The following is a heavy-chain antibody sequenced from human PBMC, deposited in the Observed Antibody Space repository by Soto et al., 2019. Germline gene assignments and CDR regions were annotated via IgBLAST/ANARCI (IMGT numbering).Heavy chain of an antibody. CDR2: ISSSGSTI. CDR3: ARTRGDQRRYYYYGMDV. D-gene: IGHD3-10*01. J-gene: IGHJ6*02. V-gene: IGHV3-48*03. CDR1: GFTFSSYE. Sequence: QRLSCAASGFTFSSYEMNWVRQAPGKGLEWVSYISSSGSTIYYADSVKGRFTISRDNAKNSLYLQMNSLRAEDTAVYYCARTRGDQRRYYYYGMDVWGQGTTVTVYS.